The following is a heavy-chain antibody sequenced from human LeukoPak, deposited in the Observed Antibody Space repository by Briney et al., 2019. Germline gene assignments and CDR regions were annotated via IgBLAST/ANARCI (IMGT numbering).Heavy chain of an antibody. CDR1: GYTFTSYD. V-gene: IGHV1-8*01. CDR2: MNPNSGNT. CDR3: ASGSGITIADAFDI. Sequence: ASVKVSCKASGYTFTSYDINWVRQATGQGLEWMGRMNPNSGNTGYAQKFQGRVTMTRNTSISTAYMELSSLRSEDTAVYYCASGSGITIADAFDIWGQGTMVTVSS. J-gene: IGHJ3*02. D-gene: IGHD1-26*01.